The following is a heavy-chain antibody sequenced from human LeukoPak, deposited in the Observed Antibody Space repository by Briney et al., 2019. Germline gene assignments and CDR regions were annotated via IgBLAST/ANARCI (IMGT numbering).Heavy chain of an antibody. D-gene: IGHD2-15*01. Sequence: GASVKVSCKASGYTFTGYYMHWVRQAPGQGLEWMGWINPNSGGTNYAQKFRGRVTMTRDTSISTAYMELSRLRSDDTAVYYCAREEGYCSGGSCDDNWFDPWGQGTLVTVSS. J-gene: IGHJ5*02. CDR1: GYTFTGYY. CDR3: AREEGYCSGGSCDDNWFDP. CDR2: INPNSGGT. V-gene: IGHV1-2*02.